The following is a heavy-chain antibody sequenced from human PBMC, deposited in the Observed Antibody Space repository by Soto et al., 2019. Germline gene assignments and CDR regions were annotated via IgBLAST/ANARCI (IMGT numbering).Heavy chain of an antibody. J-gene: IGHJ6*02. CDR2: ISSSGSTI. V-gene: IGHV3-48*03. CDR1: GFTFSSYE. CDR3: ARGGGFYYYYGMDV. Sequence: GGSLRLSCAASGFTFSSYEMNWVRQAPGKGLEWVSYISSSGSTIYYADSVKGRFTISRDNAKNSLYLQMNSLRAEDTAVYYCARGGGFYYYYGMDVWGQGTTVTVSS. D-gene: IGHD2-15*01.